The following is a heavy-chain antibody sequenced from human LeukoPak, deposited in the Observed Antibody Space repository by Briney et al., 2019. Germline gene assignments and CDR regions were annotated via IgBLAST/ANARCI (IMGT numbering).Heavy chain of an antibody. CDR2: VNSDGSST. CDR1: GFTFSSSW. Sequence: GGSLRLSCAASGFTFSSSWMHWVRQAPGKGLEWVSRVNSDGSSTTYADSVKGRFTISRDNAKNTLYLQMNSPRAEDTAVYYCARVVDDYDSGCYSWFDFWGQGALVTVSS. V-gene: IGHV3-74*01. J-gene: IGHJ4*02. CDR3: ARVVDDYDSGCYSWFDF. D-gene: IGHD3-22*01.